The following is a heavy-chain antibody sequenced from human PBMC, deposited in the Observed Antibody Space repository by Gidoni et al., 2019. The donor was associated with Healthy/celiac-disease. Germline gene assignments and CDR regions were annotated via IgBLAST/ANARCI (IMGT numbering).Heavy chain of an antibody. CDR1: GLTFSSYA. CDR2: ISGSGGST. V-gene: IGHV3-23*01. CDR3: AKDQLRWRWAYCFDY. D-gene: IGHD2-15*01. Sequence: EVQLLESEGGLVQPGGSLRLSCAASGLTFSSYAMSWVRQAPGKGLEWVSAISGSGGSTYYADSVKGRFTISRDNSKNTLYLQMNSLRAEDTAVYYCAKDQLRWRWAYCFDYWGQGTLVTVSS. J-gene: IGHJ4*02.